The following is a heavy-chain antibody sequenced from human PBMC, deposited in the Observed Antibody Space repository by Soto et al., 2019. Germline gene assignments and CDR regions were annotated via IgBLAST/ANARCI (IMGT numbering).Heavy chain of an antibody. CDR1: GYTFTCYG. D-gene: IGHD3-22*01. CDR3: ARDRGVVVITESDY. V-gene: IGHV1-18*01. J-gene: IGHJ4*02. Sequence: ASVKVSCKASGYTFTCYGISWVRQAPGQGLEWMGWISAYNGNTNYAQKLQGRVTMTTDTSTSTAYMELRSLRSDDTAVYYCARDRGVVVITESDYWGQGTLVTVSS. CDR2: ISAYNGNT.